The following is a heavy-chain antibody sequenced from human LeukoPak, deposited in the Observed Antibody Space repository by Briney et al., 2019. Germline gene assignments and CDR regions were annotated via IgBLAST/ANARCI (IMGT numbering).Heavy chain of an antibody. D-gene: IGHD4-17*01. CDR2: IIPIFGTA. J-gene: IGHJ4*02. CDR1: GGTFSSYA. Sequence: ASVKVSCKASGGTFSSYAISWVRQAPGQGLEWMGGIIPIFGTANYAQKFQGRVTMTTDTSTSTAYMELRSLRSDDTAVYYCARERTTVTPTRADYWGQGTLVTVSS. CDR3: ARERTTVTPTRADY. V-gene: IGHV1-69*05.